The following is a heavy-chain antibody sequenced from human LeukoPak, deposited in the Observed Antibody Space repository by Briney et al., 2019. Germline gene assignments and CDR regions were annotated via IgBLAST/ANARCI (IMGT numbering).Heavy chain of an antibody. CDR1: GFTFSSYS. Sequence: GRSLRLSCAASGFTFSSYSMNWVRQAPGKGLEWVSYISSSSSTIYYADSVKGRFTISRDNAKNSLYLQMNSLRAEDTAVYYCARDQSWQLHPMVRTYYYGMDVWGQGTTVTVSS. V-gene: IGHV3-48*04. CDR2: ISSSSSTI. D-gene: IGHD3-10*01. CDR3: ARDQSWQLHPMVRTYYYGMDV. J-gene: IGHJ6*02.